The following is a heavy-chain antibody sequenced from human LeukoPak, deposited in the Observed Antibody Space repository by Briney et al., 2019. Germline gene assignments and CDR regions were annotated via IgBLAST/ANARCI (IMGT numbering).Heavy chain of an antibody. CDR2: ISGRTGNT. V-gene: IGHV3-23*01. CDR3: AKRDPGLDY. CDR1: GFTFSTTA. J-gene: IGHJ4*02. D-gene: IGHD1-14*01. Sequence: GGSLRLSCAASGFTFSTTAMSWVRQAPGKGLEWVSAISGRTGNTYYADSVKGRFTISRDNSKNTLYLQMNSLRAEDTVVYYCAKRDPGLDYWGQGTLVTVSS.